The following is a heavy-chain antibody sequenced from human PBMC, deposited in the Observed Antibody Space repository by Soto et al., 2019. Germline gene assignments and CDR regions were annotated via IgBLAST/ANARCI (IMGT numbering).Heavy chain of an antibody. D-gene: IGHD1-26*01. CDR2: IYYSGST. CDR1: GGSISSGGYY. V-gene: IGHV4-31*03. J-gene: IGHJ3*02. CDR3: ARDGLGSYSDDAFDI. Sequence: PSETLSITCTVSGGSISSGGYYWSWIRKHPGKGLEWIGYIYYSGSTYYNPSLKSRVTISVDTSKNQFSLKLSSVTAADTAVYYCARDGLGSYSDDAFDIWGQGTMVTVSS.